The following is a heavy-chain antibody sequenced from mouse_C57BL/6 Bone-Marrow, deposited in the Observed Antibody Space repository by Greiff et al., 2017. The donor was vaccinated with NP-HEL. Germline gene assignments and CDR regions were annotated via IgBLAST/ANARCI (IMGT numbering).Heavy chain of an antibody. V-gene: IGHV1-64*01. CDR2: IHPNSGST. CDR1: GYTFTSYW. D-gene: IGHD2-12*01. Sequence: QVQLQQPGAELVKPGASVKLSCKASGYTFTSYWMHWVKQRPGQGLEWIGMIHPNSGSTNYNEKFKSKATLTVDKSSSTAYMQLSSLTSEDSAVYYWARGAELRADYFDYWGQGTTLTVSS. J-gene: IGHJ2*01. CDR3: ARGAELRADYFDY.